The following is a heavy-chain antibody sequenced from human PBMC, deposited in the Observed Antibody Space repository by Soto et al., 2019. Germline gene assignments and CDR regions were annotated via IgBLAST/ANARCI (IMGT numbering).Heavy chain of an antibody. CDR3: ANMEGSKYDFWADGYYFDY. CDR2: IYWDDDK. Sequence: QIILKESGPTLVKPTQTLTLTCTFSGFSLSTSAVGVGWIRQPPGKAPEWLALIYWDDDKRYRPSLKNRLSITKDTSKNQVVLTMTNMDPVDTATYYCANMEGSKYDFWADGYYFDYWGQGTLVSVSS. CDR1: GFSLSTSAVG. V-gene: IGHV2-5*02. D-gene: IGHD3-3*01. J-gene: IGHJ4*02.